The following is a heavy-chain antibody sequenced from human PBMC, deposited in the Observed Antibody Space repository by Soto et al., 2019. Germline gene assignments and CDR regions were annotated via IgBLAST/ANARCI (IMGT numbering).Heavy chain of an antibody. J-gene: IGHJ5*02. CDR1: GGSFTGSS. Sequence: SETLSLTCTVYGGSFTGSSWSWIRQPPGKGPEWIGEINHSGSTNYNPSLKSRVTISVDTSKAQFSLRLSSMTAADTAVYYCATADRVSVAALDPWGQGTLVTVSS. CDR2: INHSGST. CDR3: ATADRVSVAALDP. V-gene: IGHV4-34*01. D-gene: IGHD6-19*01.